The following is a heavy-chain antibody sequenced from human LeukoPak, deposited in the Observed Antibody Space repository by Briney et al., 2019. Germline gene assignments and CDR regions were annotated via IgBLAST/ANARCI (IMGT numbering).Heavy chain of an antibody. D-gene: IGHD2-2*01. J-gene: IGHJ4*02. CDR2: ISGRGGYT. V-gene: IGHV3-23*01. Sequence: GGSLRLSCAASGFTFSSYAMSWARQAPGKGLEWVSVISGRGGYTDYADSVKGRFTISRDNSKNTLFLQMNNLRAEDTAVYYCAKDRDCSSTSCYVPFDSWGQGTLVTVSS. CDR1: GFTFSSYA. CDR3: AKDRDCSSTSCYVPFDS.